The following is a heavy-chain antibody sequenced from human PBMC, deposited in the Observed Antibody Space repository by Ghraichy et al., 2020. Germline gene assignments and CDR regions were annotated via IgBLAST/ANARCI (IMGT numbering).Heavy chain of an antibody. D-gene: IGHD4-17*01. CDR2: INTDTGKP. CDR1: RSHVCTSV. CDR3: ARDGARDYGDYSLGH. Sequence: ASVKVSCKICRSHVCTSVTLLERVSRRLVLERKGWINTDTGKPTYVQGFTGRFVFSVDTSVTTAYLQISNLQAEDTAFYYCARDGARDYGDYSLGHWGQGTLVTVSS. J-gene: IGHJ4*02. V-gene: IGHV7-4-1*02.